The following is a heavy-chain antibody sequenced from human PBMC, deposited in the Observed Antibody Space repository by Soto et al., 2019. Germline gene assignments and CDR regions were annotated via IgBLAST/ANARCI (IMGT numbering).Heavy chain of an antibody. CDR1: GGSISSGGYS. CDR3: ARGGDYDFWSGYYTGWFDP. D-gene: IGHD3-3*01. J-gene: IGHJ5*02. CDR2: IYHSGST. Sequence: SETLSLTCAVSGGSISSGGYSWSWIRQPPGKGLEWIGYIYHSGSTYYNPSLKSRVTISEDRSKNQFSLKLSSVTAADTAVYYCARGGDYDFWSGYYTGWFDPWGQGTLVTVSS. V-gene: IGHV4-30-2*01.